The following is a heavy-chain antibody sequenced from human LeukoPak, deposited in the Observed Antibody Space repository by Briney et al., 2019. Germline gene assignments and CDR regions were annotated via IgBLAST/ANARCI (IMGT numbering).Heavy chain of an antibody. CDR3: AKPGGPGIAARGAFDT. CDR2: ISGPATTV. CDR1: GFTFTDYA. Sequence: PGGSLRLSCAASGFTFTDYALSWVRQAPGKGLEWVSSISGPATTVYYADSVRGRFTISRDNSKNTLNLQMNSLTVEDTALYYCAKPGGPGIAARGAFDTWGQGTTVTVSS. V-gene: IGHV3-23*01. J-gene: IGHJ3*02. D-gene: IGHD6-25*01.